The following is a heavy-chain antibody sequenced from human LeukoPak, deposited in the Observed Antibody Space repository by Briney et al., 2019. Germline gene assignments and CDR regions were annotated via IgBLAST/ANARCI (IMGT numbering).Heavy chain of an antibody. Sequence: SETLSPTCTVSGGSISSYYWSWIRQPPGKGLEWIGYIYYSGSTNYNPSLKSRVTISVDTSKNQFSLKLSSVTAADTAVYYCARQTVLWFGESNYYFDYWGQGTLVTVSS. J-gene: IGHJ4*02. CDR2: IYYSGST. V-gene: IGHV4-59*08. CDR1: GGSISSYY. CDR3: ARQTVLWFGESNYYFDY. D-gene: IGHD3-10*01.